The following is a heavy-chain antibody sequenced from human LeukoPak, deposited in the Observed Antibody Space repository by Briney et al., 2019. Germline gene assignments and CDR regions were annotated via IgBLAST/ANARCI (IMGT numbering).Heavy chain of an antibody. CDR3: AREDFWSGYYRVY. Sequence: GGSLRLSCAASGFTVSSNYMSLVRQAPGKGLEWVSVIYSGGSTYYADSVKGRFTISRDNSKNTLYLQMNSLRAEDTGVYYCAREDFWSGYYRVYWGQGTLVTVSS. J-gene: IGHJ4*02. V-gene: IGHV3-66*02. CDR1: GFTVSSNY. CDR2: IYSGGST. D-gene: IGHD3-3*01.